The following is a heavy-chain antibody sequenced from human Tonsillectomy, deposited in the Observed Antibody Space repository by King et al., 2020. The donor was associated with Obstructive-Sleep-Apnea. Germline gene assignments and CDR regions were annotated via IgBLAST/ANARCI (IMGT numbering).Heavy chain of an antibody. J-gene: IGHJ4*02. Sequence: QLVQSGGGVVQPGRSLRLSCAASGFTLSSYAMHWVRQAPGKGLEWVALISYDGSNKNYADSVKGRFTISRDNSKNILFLQMNSLRAEDTAVYYCARAVYYHGSGSYHLPFDYWGQGALVTVSS. V-gene: IGHV3-30-3*01. CDR3: ARAVYYHGSGSYHLPFDY. CDR2: ISYDGSNK. CDR1: GFTLSSYA. D-gene: IGHD3-10*01.